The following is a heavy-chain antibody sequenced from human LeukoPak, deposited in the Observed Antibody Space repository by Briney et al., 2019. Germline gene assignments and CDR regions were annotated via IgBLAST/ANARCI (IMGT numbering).Heavy chain of an antibody. J-gene: IGHJ4*02. D-gene: IGHD6-19*01. CDR2: IRSKAYGGTT. CDR3: TRVDSSGGY. Sequence: GGSLRLSCTASGFTFCDYAMSWDRQAPGKGLEWVGFIRSKAYGGTTEYAASVKGRFTISRDDSKSIAYLQMNSLKTEDTAVYYCTRVDSSGGYWGQGTLVTVSS. CDR1: GFTFCDYA. V-gene: IGHV3-49*04.